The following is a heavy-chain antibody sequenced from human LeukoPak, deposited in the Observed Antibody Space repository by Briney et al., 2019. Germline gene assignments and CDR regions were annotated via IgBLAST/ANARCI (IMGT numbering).Heavy chain of an antibody. Sequence: GGCLTLSRSASAFTVSSYAMEWVRQAPGNGLEWVLFISDGGRKKYHGYSVKGTFTISRDNTKNPLYLRMYRLRVEDTAVYYCAKCGRSSARCGMDVWGQGTTVTVSS. CDR2: ISDGGRKK. V-gene: IGHV3-30*18. CDR1: AFTVSSYA. J-gene: IGHJ6*02. CDR3: AKCGRSSARCGMDV. D-gene: IGHD2-15*01.